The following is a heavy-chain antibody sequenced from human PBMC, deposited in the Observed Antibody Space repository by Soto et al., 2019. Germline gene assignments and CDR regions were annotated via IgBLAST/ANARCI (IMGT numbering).Heavy chain of an antibody. CDR3: VRGYYDSRGHYSLDY. V-gene: IGHV7-4-1*01. Sequence: GASVKVSCKASGYTFVSYAMNWVRQAPGQGLEWMGWINTNTWHPTYAQGFTGRIVFSLDTSVSTAYLQIRSLEAGDTAVYYCVRGYYDSRGHYSLDYWGQGTLVTVSS. CDR1: GYTFVSYA. CDR2: INTNTWHP. J-gene: IGHJ4*02. D-gene: IGHD3-22*01.